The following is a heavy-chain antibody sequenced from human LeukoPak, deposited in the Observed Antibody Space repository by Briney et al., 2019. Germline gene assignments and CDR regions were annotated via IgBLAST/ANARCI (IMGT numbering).Heavy chain of an antibody. CDR2: IYYRGST. CDR3: ARHLETQPVATFDY. D-gene: IGHD3-3*01. CDR1: GGSLISRSYY. V-gene: IGHV4-39*01. Sequence: PSETLSLTCTFSGGSLISRSYYWRWLRQPPGRGLEWLGSIYYRGSTYYNSSLKSRVTISVDTSKNQFSLKLSSVTAADTAVYYCARHLETQPVATFDYWGQGTLVTVSS. J-gene: IGHJ4*02.